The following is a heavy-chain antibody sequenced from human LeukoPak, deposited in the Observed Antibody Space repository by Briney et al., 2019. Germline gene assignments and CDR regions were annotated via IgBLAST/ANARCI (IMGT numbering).Heavy chain of an antibody. J-gene: IGHJ4*02. D-gene: IGHD2-2*01. CDR1: GYSFTSYW. CDR2: IDPSDSYT. CDR3: AVLGYCSSTGCYHYFDY. Sequence: GESLKISCKGSGYSFTSYWISWVRQMPGKGLEWMGRIDPSDSYTNYSPSFQGHVTISADKSISTAYLQWSSLKASDTAMYYCAVLGYCSSTGCYHYFDYWGQGTLVTVSS. V-gene: IGHV5-10-1*01.